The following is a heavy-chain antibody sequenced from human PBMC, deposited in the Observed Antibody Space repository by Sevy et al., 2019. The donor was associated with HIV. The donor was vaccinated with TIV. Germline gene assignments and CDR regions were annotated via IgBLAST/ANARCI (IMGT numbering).Heavy chain of an antibody. V-gene: IGHV3-30*02. CDR3: ARAPGAVIAAGPYDLDY. CDR2: IQYDGNNK. Sequence: GGSLRLSCAASGFTFSYSGMHWVRQAPGQGLEWVTFIQYDGNNKYYADSVKGRFTISRDNSKNTLYLQMNSLRSDDTAVYYCARAPGAVIAAGPYDLDYWGQGTLVTVSS. D-gene: IGHD6-13*01. J-gene: IGHJ4*02. CDR1: GFTFSYSG.